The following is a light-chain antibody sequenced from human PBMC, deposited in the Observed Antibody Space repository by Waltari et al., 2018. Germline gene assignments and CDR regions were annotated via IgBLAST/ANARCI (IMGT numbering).Light chain of an antibody. V-gene: IGLV2-11*01. CDR2: DVS. J-gene: IGLJ1*01. CDR1: SSDVGGYNY. CDR3: CSYAGSYTFAYV. Sequence: QSALTQPRSVSGSPGQSVTISCTGTSSDVGGYNYVSWYQQHPGKAPKLMIYDVSKRPSGVPVRFSGSRSGNTASLTISGLQAEDEADYYCCSYAGSYTFAYVFGTGTKVTVL.